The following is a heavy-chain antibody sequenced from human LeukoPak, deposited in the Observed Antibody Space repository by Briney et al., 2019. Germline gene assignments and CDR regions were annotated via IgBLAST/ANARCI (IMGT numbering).Heavy chain of an antibody. CDR2: VYYIGTT. CDR1: GGSSSSSNYN. D-gene: IGHD3-10*02. Sequence: SETLSLTCTVSGGSSSSSNYNWDWIRQPPGKGLEWIGSVYYIGTTYYNPSLKSRVTVSIDTSKKQFSLKVSSVTAADTAVYYCARIDVARRYYWGQGILVTVSS. V-gene: IGHV4-39*01. CDR3: ARIDVARRYY. J-gene: IGHJ4*02.